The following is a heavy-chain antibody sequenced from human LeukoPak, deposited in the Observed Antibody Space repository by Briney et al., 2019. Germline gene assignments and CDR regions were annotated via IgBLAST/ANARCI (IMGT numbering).Heavy chain of an antibody. J-gene: IGHJ4*02. CDR3: ARDQSDYDSSGYGDY. CDR1: GYTFTSYG. D-gene: IGHD3-22*01. V-gene: IGHV1-18*01. Sequence: GASVKVSCKASGYTFTSYGISWVRQAPGQGLEWMGWISAYNGNTNYAQKLQGRVTMTTDTSTSTAYMELRSLRSDDTAVYYCARDQSDYDSSGYGDYWGQGTLVTVSS. CDR2: ISAYNGNT.